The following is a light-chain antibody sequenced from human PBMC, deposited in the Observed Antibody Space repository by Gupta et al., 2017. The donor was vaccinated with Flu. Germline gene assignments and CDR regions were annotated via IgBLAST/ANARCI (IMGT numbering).Light chain of an antibody. Sequence: QSVLTQPPSVSGAPGQRVTISCTGSSSNIGAGFDVHWYRQLPGTAPKLLIYVNINRPSGVPDRFSASNSGTSASLAIAGLQADDEADYYCQSYDSSLTAHVLGTGTKVTVL. V-gene: IGLV1-40*01. CDR1: SSNIGAGFD. J-gene: IGLJ1*01. CDR2: VNI. CDR3: QSYDSSLTAHV.